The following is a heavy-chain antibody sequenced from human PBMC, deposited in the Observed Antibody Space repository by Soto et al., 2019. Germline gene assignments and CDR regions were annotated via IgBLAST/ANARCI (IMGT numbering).Heavy chain of an antibody. D-gene: IGHD3-22*01. Sequence: SETLSLTCTVSGGSISSSSYYWGWIRQPPGKGLEWIGSIFYSGSTYYNPSLKSRVTISVDTSKNQFSLKLSSVTAADTAIYYCAREYNYDSSGIGFDSWGQGTLVTVSS. V-gene: IGHV4-39*07. CDR3: AREYNYDSSGIGFDS. CDR1: GGSISSSSYY. CDR2: IFYSGST. J-gene: IGHJ4*02.